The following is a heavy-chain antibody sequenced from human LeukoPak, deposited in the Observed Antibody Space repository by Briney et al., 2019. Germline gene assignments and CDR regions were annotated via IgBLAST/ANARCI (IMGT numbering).Heavy chain of an antibody. CDR2: ISGSSSTI. Sequence: GGSLRLSCAASGFAFSSYSMNWVRQAPGKGLEWGSYISGSSSTIYYADSVKGRFTISRDNGKNTLYLQMNSLRAEDTAVYYCARGSTYYDSSGQVPFDYWGQGTLVTVSS. CDR1: GFAFSSYS. V-gene: IGHV3-48*01. CDR3: ARGSTYYDSSGQVPFDY. D-gene: IGHD3-22*01. J-gene: IGHJ4*02.